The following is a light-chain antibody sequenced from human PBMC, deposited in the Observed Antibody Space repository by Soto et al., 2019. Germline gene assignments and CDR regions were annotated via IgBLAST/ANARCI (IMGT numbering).Light chain of an antibody. CDR2: TAS. V-gene: IGKV1-6*01. CDR1: QGIRSK. CDR3: IQDYNYPLT. Sequence: MQMTQSPSSLSASVGDRVTITCRASQGIRSKLAWYQQKPGKAPNLLIYTASTLQSGVPSRFSGSGSGTDFTLTISSLQPEDFATYYCIQDYNYPLTFGGGTKVDIK. J-gene: IGKJ4*01.